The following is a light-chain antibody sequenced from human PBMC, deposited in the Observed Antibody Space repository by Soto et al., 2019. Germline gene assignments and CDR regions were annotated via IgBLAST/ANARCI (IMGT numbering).Light chain of an antibody. J-gene: IGLJ1*01. CDR1: SSDVGGYNY. V-gene: IGLV2-14*03. CDR2: EVN. Sequence: QSALTQPASVSASPGQSITMSCTGTSSDVGGYNYVSWYQQHPGKAPKLLIYEVNNRPSGVSDRFSGSKSGNTASLTISGLEAEDDADYYCSSYTTNNLLFGTGTKVTVL. CDR3: SSYTTNNLL.